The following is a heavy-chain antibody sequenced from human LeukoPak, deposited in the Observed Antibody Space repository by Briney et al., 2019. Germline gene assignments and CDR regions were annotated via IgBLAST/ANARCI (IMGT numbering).Heavy chain of an antibody. CDR2: INPNSGGT. V-gene: IGHV1-2*06. CDR1: GYTFTGYY. D-gene: IGHD4-17*01. Sequence: GASVKVSCKASGYTFTGYYMHWVRQAPGQGLEWMGRINPNSGGTNYAQKFQGRVTMTRDTSIRTAYMELSRLRSDDTAVYYCARADYGDYVEGFDYWGQGTLVTVSS. CDR3: ARADYGDYVEGFDY. J-gene: IGHJ4*02.